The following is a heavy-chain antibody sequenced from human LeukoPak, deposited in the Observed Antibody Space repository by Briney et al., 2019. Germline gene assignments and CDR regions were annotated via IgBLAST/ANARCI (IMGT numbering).Heavy chain of an antibody. D-gene: IGHD3-22*01. CDR1: GGTFSSYA. CDR3: AREKKYYYDSSGYFDDY. CDR2: IIPIFGTA. V-gene: IGHV1-69*05. Sequence: SVKVSCKASGGTFSSYAISWVRQAPGQGLEWMGRIIPIFGTASYAQKFQGRVTITTDESTSTAYMELSSLRSEDTAVYYCAREKKYYYDSSGYFDDYWGQGTLVTVSS. J-gene: IGHJ4*02.